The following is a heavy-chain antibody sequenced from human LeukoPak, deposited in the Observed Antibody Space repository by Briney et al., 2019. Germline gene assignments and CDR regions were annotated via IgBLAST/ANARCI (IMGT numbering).Heavy chain of an antibody. Sequence: PGGSLRLSCEASGFTFSSYAMSWVRQAPGKGLEWVAAINGSGGSTYYADSVKGRFTISRDNSKNTLYLQMNSLRTEDTALYYCAKGFDLTGDDYFDYWGQGTLVTVSS. D-gene: IGHD7-27*01. CDR1: GFTFSSYA. CDR2: INGSGGST. J-gene: IGHJ4*02. V-gene: IGHV3-23*01. CDR3: AKGFDLTGDDYFDY.